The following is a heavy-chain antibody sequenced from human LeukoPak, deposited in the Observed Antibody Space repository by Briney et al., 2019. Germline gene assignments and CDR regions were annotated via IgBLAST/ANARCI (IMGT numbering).Heavy chain of an antibody. CDR1: GFTFRSYA. Sequence: GGSLRLSCAASGFTFRSYAMSWVRQAPGKGLEWVSAVSGSGGSTYYADSVKGRFTISRDNSKNTLYLQMNSLRAEDTAVYYCAKERGLERGAFDIWGQGTMVTVSS. V-gene: IGHV3-23*01. D-gene: IGHD1-1*01. J-gene: IGHJ3*02. CDR2: VSGSGGST. CDR3: AKERGLERGAFDI.